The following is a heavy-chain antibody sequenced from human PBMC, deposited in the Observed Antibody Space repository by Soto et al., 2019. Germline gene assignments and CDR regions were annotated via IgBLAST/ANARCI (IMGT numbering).Heavy chain of an antibody. J-gene: IGHJ3*02. V-gene: IGHV1-18*01. CDR2: VSAYNGNT. CDR1: GYTFTSYG. CDR3: ARDFNCTRRCIDVFDI. Sequence: ASVKVSCKASGYTFTSYGISWVRQATGQGLEWMVWVSAYNGNTNYAQKFQGRVTMTTDTSTSTAYMELRSLRSDDTAVYYCARDFNCTRRCIDVFDIWGQGTRVTVSS. D-gene: IGHD2-8*01.